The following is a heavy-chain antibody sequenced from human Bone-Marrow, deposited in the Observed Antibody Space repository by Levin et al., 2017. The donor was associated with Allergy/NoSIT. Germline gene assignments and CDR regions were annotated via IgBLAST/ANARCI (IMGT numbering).Heavy chain of an antibody. CDR2: IYYSGST. J-gene: IGHJ4*02. CDR1: GGSVSSGSYY. Sequence: PSETLSLTCTVSGGSVSSGSYYWSWIRQPPGKGLEWIGYIYYSGSTNYNPSLKSRVTISVDTSKNQFSLKLSSVTAADTAVYYCARYTVAATFLFLFDYWGQGTLVTVSS. V-gene: IGHV4-61*01. D-gene: IGHD2-15*01. CDR3: ARYTVAATFLFLFDY.